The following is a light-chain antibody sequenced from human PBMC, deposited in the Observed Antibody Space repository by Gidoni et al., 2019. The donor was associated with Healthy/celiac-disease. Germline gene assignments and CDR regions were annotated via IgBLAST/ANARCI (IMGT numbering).Light chain of an antibody. CDR2: GAS. J-gene: IGKJ1*01. CDR1: QSVSSSY. CDR3: QQYGSSPWT. V-gene: IGKV3-20*01. Sequence: IVFTQSPGTLSLSPGERATLSCRASQSVSSSYLAWYQQKPGQAPRRLNYGASSRATGIPDRFSGSGSGTDFTLTISRLEPEDFAVYYCQQYGSSPWTFGQGTKVEIK.